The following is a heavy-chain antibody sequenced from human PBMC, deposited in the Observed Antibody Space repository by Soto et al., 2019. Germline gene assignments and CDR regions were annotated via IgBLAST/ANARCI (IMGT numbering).Heavy chain of an antibody. CDR1: GYSFTSLD. Sequence: QVQLVQSGAEVREPGASVKVSCKASGYSFTSLDINWVRQTAGQGLEWMGWMQPSTGRTGYAQKFQGSVTMTRDTSINTAYMELTTLTSDETAFYYCARGVSAGVDYWGQGTLVTVSS. CDR3: ARGVSAGVDY. D-gene: IGHD1-26*01. J-gene: IGHJ4*02. V-gene: IGHV1-8*01. CDR2: MQPSTGRT.